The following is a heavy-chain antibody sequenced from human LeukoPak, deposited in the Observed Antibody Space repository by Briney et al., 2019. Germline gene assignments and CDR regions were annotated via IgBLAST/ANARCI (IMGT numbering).Heavy chain of an antibody. CDR3: ARHRATVIADFDY. D-gene: IGHD4-11*01. Sequence: SETLSLTCTVSGGSISSSSYYWGWIRQPPGQGLEGIGSVYYSGTTYYNPSLKSRLTISVDTSNDQFSLRLRSVTAADTAVYYCARHRATVIADFDYWGQGTLVTVSS. J-gene: IGHJ4*02. CDR1: GGSISSSSYY. CDR2: VYYSGTT. V-gene: IGHV4-39*01.